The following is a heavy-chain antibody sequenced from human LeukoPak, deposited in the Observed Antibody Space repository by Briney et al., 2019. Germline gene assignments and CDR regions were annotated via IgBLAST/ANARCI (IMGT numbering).Heavy chain of an antibody. J-gene: IGHJ4*02. CDR2: IIPIFGTA. CDR1: GGTFSSYA. D-gene: IGHD6-13*01. CDR3: AREGSSWYYFDY. V-gene: IGHV1-69*01. Sequence: SVKVSCKASGGTFSSYAISWVRQAPGQGLEWMGGIIPIFGTANYAQKFRGRVTITADESTSTAYMELSSLRSEDTAVYYCAREGSSWYYFDYWGQGTLVTVSS.